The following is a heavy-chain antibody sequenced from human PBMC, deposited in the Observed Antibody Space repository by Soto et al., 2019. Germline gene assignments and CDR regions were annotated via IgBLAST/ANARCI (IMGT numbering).Heavy chain of an antibody. CDR2: IYYSGST. CDR3: ARSDYYYDRHRLAP. D-gene: IGHD3-22*01. CDR1: GGSISSYY. V-gene: IGHV4-59*08. Sequence: PSETLSLTCTVSGGSISSYYWSWIRQPPGKGLEWIGYIYYSGSTNYNTSLKSRVSISIDTSKNQFYLKLSSVTAADTAVYFCARSDYYYDRHRLAPWGQGTLVTV. J-gene: IGHJ5*02.